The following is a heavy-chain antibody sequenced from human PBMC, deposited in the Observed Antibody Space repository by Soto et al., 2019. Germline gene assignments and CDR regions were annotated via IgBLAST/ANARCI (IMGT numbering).Heavy chain of an antibody. V-gene: IGHV3-33*01. CDR1: GFTFYRYG. CDR2: IWYDGSEI. J-gene: IGHJ4*02. D-gene: IGHD4-17*01. Sequence: VQLVESGGGVVQPGRSLRLSCAASGFTFYRYGMHWVRQAPGKGLEWVAVIWYDGSEIYYAESVKGRFTISRDNSKNTLYLQMNSLRAEDTAVYYCARGAPTDYGDCDHWGQGTLVTVSS. CDR3: ARGAPTDYGDCDH.